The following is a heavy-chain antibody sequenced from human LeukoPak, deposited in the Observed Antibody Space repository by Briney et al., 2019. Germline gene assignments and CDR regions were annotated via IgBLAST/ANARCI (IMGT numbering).Heavy chain of an antibody. Sequence: GGSLRLSCAASGFTFSSYSMNWVRQAPGEGLEWVSSISSSSSYIYYADSVKGRFTISRDNAKNSLYLQMNSLRAEDTAVYYCARDPQLLWFGELLENNWFDPWGQGTLVTVSS. J-gene: IGHJ5*02. D-gene: IGHD3-10*01. CDR2: ISSSSSYI. CDR1: GFTFSSYS. V-gene: IGHV3-21*01. CDR3: ARDPQLLWFGELLENNWFDP.